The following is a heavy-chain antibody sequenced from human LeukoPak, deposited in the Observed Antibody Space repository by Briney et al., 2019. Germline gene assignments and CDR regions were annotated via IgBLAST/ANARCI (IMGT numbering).Heavy chain of an antibody. D-gene: IGHD4-17*01. V-gene: IGHV1-69*05. CDR2: IMPLFGTA. J-gene: IGHJ5*02. CDR1: GGTFNNSA. CDR3: ARDVHGDYGSGWFDP. Sequence: ASVKVSCKTPGGTFNNSAISWVRQAPGQGLEWLGGIMPLFGTAGYAQKFQGRVTITKDESTRTVYLELTSLTSDDTAVYYCARDVHGDYGSGWFDPWGQGTLVSVSS.